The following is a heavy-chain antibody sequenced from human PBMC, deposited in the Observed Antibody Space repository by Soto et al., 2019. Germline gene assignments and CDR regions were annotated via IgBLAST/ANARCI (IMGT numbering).Heavy chain of an antibody. CDR2: IVVGSGNT. CDR3: AGAGFDTAMTTAGY. V-gene: IGHV1-58*01. Sequence: SVNVSCKASGFTFTSSSVQWVRQARGQRLEWIGWIVVGSGNTNYAQKFQERVTITRDMSTSTAYMELSSLRSEDTAVYYCAGAGFDTAMTTAGYWGQGTLVTVSS. CDR1: GFTFTSSS. J-gene: IGHJ4*02. D-gene: IGHD5-18*01.